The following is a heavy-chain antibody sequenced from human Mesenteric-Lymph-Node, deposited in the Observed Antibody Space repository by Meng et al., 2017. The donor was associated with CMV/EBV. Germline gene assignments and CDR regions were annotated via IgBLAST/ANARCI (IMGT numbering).Heavy chain of an antibody. D-gene: IGHD6-13*01. Sequence: GESLKISCAASGFTFSSYWLSWVRQAPGKGLEWVANIKQDGSEKYYVDSVKGRFTISRDNAKNSLYLQMNSLRAEDTAVYYCARPRGSSWYYAFDIWGQGTMVTVSS. J-gene: IGHJ3*02. V-gene: IGHV3-7*01. CDR3: ARPRGSSWYYAFDI. CDR1: GFTFSSYW. CDR2: IKQDGSEK.